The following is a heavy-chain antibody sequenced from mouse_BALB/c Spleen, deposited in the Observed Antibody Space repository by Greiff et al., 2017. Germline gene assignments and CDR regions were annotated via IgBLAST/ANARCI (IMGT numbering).Heavy chain of an antibody. Sequence: EVQLVESGGGLVKPGGSLKLSCAASGFTFSSYAMSWVRQTPEKRLEWVASISSGGSTYYPDSVKGRFTISRDNARNILYLQMSSLRSEDTAMYYCAGRYDRDYYAMDYWGQGTSVTVSS. V-gene: IGHV5-6-5*01. CDR3: AGRYDRDYYAMDY. CDR2: ISSGGST. J-gene: IGHJ4*01. D-gene: IGHD2-14*01. CDR1: GFTFSSYA.